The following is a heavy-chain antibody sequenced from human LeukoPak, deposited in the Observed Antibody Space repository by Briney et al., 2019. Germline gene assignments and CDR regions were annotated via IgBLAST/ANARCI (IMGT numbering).Heavy chain of an antibody. D-gene: IGHD6-6*01. J-gene: IGHJ4*02. CDR1: GGTISSYY. CDR2: IYYSGST. Sequence: SETLSLTCTVSGGTISSYYWSWIRQPPGKGLEWIGYIYYSGSTNYNPSLKSRVTISVDTSKNQFSLKLSSVTAADTAVYYCARELYSSSAGYYFDYWGQGTLVTVSS. CDR3: ARELYSSSAGYYFDY. V-gene: IGHV4-59*01.